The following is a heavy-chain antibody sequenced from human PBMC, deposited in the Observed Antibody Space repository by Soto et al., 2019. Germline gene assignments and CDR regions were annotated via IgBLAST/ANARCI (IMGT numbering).Heavy chain of an antibody. CDR1: GGSIGSYY. CDR3: ARGDEYYDFWSGYASPGYYYYMDV. Sequence: TSETLSLTYTVSGGSIGSYYWSWIRQPPGKGLEWIGYIYYSGSTNYNPSLKSRVTISVDTSKNQFSLKLSSVTAADTAVYYCARGDEYYDFWSGYASPGYYYYMDVWGKGTTVTVSS. V-gene: IGHV4-59*01. CDR2: IYYSGST. J-gene: IGHJ6*03. D-gene: IGHD3-3*01.